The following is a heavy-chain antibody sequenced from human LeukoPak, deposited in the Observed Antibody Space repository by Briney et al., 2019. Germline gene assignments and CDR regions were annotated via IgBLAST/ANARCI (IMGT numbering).Heavy chain of an antibody. CDR3: ARLYDFWSGYKDGWYMDV. V-gene: IGHV4-59*01. J-gene: IGHJ6*03. CDR2: IYYSGST. CDR1: GGSISSYY. Sequence: SETLSLTCTVSGGSISSYYWSWIRQPPGKGLEWIGCIYYSGSTNYNPSLKGRVTISVDTSKNQFSLKLSSVTAADTAVYYCARLYDFWSGYKDGWYMDVWGKGTTVTVSS. D-gene: IGHD3-3*01.